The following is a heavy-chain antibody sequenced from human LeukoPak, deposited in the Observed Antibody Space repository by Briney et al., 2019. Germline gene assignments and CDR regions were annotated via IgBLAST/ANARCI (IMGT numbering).Heavy chain of an antibody. D-gene: IGHD6-19*01. J-gene: IGHJ4*02. CDR1: GYTFTSYG. CDR2: ISAYNGNT. V-gene: IGHV1-18*01. CDR3: ARVFKQWLVKEYSFDC. Sequence: GASVKVSCKASGYTFTSYGISWVRQAPGQGLEWMGWISAYNGNTNYAQKLQGRVTMTTDTSTGKAYMELRSLRSDDTAVYYCARVFKQWLVKEYSFDCWVQGTLVSVCS.